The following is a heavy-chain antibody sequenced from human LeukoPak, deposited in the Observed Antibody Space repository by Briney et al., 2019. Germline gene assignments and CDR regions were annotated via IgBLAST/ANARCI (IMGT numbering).Heavy chain of an antibody. Sequence: PSETLSLTCTVSGGSISSSSYYWGWIRQPPGNGLESIGSIYYSGSTYYNPSLKSRVTISVDTSKNQFSLKLSSVTAADTAVYYCASTLTRSHWFDPWGQGTLVTVSS. CDR1: GGSISSSSYY. CDR3: ASTLTRSHWFDP. D-gene: IGHD4-23*01. J-gene: IGHJ5*02. V-gene: IGHV4-39*01. CDR2: IYYSGST.